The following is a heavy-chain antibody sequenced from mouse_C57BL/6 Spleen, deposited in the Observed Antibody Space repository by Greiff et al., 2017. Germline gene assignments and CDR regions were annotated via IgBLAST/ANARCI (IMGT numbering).Heavy chain of an antibody. J-gene: IGHJ4*01. Sequence: QVQLKQSGAELAKPGASVKLSCKASGYTFTSYWMPWVKQRPGQGLEWIGYINPSSGYPKYNQKFKDKDTLTADKSSSTAYMQLSSLTYEDSAVYYCARKTLFITTVVEAMDYWGQGTSVTVSS. V-gene: IGHV1-7*01. D-gene: IGHD1-1*01. CDR2: INPSSGYP. CDR3: ARKTLFITTVVEAMDY. CDR1: GYTFTSYW.